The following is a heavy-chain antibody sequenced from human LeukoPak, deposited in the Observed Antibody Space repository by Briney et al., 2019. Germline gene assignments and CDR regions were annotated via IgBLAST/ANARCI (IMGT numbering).Heavy chain of an antibody. J-gene: IGHJ4*02. CDR2: ISGYNGNT. CDR1: GYXFSTYG. Sequence: ASVKVSCKASGYXFSTYGIAWVRQAPGQGLEWMGLISGYNGNTNYAQKFQGRVTMTTETTTTTAYMELRSLRSDDTAVYYCARDGYFDFWGQGTLVTVPS. V-gene: IGHV1-18*01. CDR3: ARDGYFDF.